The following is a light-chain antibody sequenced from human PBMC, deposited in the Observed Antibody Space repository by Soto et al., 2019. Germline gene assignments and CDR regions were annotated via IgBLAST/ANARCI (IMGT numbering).Light chain of an antibody. Sequence: EIVLTQSPVTLSLSPGERATLSCRASQSVRSYLAWYQQKPGRAPRLLIYDAFKRATGIPARFSGSGSGTDFTLTISSLEPEDFAVYYCQQRSNWPSTFGGGTKVEIK. CDR2: DAF. CDR3: QQRSNWPST. V-gene: IGKV3-11*01. J-gene: IGKJ4*01. CDR1: QSVRSY.